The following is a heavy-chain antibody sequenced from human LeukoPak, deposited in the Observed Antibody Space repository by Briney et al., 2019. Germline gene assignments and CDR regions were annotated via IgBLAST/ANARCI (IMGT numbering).Heavy chain of an antibody. Sequence: GASVKVSCKASGNTFIGYWIHWVRQAPGQGLEWMGAINPRGDATIGAQKFQDRVTTTRDTSTSTVYIELSSLRSEDTAVYYCAREGQQLKHFDYWGQGTLVTVSS. D-gene: IGHD1-1*01. CDR3: AREGQQLKHFDY. CDR1: GNTFIGYW. J-gene: IGHJ4*02. V-gene: IGHV1-46*01. CDR2: INPRGDAT.